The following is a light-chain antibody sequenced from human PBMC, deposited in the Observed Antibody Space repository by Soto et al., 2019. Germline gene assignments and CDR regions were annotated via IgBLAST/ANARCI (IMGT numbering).Light chain of an antibody. CDR1: SSNIGNNY. CDR2: ENN. CDR3: GTWDSSRRGGV. J-gene: IGLJ1*01. V-gene: IGLV1-51*02. Sequence: QSVLTQPPSVSAAPGQKVTISCSGSSSNIGNNYVSWYQQLPGTAPKLLIYENNKRPSGIPDRFSGSKSGTSATLGITGLQTGDDADYYCGTWDSSRRGGVFGTGTKVTVL.